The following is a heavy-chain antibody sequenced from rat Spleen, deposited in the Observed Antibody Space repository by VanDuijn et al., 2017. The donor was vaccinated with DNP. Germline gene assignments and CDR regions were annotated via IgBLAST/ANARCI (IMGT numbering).Heavy chain of an antibody. J-gene: IGHJ2*01. D-gene: IGHD1-1*01. CDR1: GFTFSNYD. V-gene: IGHV5-7*01. CDR2: ISYDGSST. Sequence: EVQLVESGGGLVQPGRSMKLSCAASGFTFSNYDMAWVRQAPKKGLEWVATISYDGSSTYYRDSVKGRFAVSRDNTKNSLYLQMDSLRSEDTATYYCSRQGAYFSALYYFDYWGQGVMVTVSS. CDR3: SRQGAYFSALYYFDY.